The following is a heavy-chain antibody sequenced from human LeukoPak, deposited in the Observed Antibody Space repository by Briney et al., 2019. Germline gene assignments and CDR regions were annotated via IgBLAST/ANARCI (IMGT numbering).Heavy chain of an antibody. V-gene: IGHV1-69*13. D-gene: IGHD6-13*01. Sequence: SVKVSCKASGGTFSSYAISWVRQAPGQGLEWMGGIIPIFGTANYAQKFQGRVTITADESTSTAYMELSSLGSEDTAVYYCARDLAAAGPGGVDYWGQGTLVTVSS. CDR2: IIPIFGTA. CDR1: GGTFSSYA. CDR3: ARDLAAAGPGGVDY. J-gene: IGHJ4*02.